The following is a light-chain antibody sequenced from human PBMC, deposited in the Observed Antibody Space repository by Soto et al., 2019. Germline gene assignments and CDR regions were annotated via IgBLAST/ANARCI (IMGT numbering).Light chain of an antibody. J-gene: IGLJ1*01. V-gene: IGLV2-14*01. CDR2: EVG. CDR1: SSDVGGYNY. CDR3: SSYTSSSIFYV. Sequence: QSVLTQPASVSGSPGQSITISCTGTSSDVGGYNYVSWYQQHPGKAPKLMIYEVGNRPSGVSNRFSGSKSGNTASLTISGLQAEDEADYYCSSYTSSSIFYVFGTGTKVTIL.